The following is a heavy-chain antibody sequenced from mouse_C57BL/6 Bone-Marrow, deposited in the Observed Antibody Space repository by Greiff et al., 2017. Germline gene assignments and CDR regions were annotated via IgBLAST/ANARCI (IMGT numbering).Heavy chain of an antibody. CDR3: AYYYGSSFYWYFDV. CDR2: INPNNGGT. V-gene: IGHV1-26*01. J-gene: IGHJ1*03. D-gene: IGHD1-1*01. CDR1: GYTFTDYY. Sequence: VQLQQSGPELVKPGASVKISCKASGYTFTDYYMNWVKQSHGKSLEWIGDINPNNGGTSYNQKFKGKATLTVDKSSSTAYMELRSLTSEDSAVYYCAYYYGSSFYWYFDVWGTGTTVTVSS.